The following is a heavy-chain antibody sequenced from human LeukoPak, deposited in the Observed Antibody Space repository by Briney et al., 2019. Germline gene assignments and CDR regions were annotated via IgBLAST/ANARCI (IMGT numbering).Heavy chain of an antibody. J-gene: IGHJ4*02. Sequence: ASVKVSCKASGYTFTGYYMHWVRQAPGQGLEWMGWINPNSGGTNYAQKFQGRVTMTRDTSANAAFMELSSLRPEDTAVYYCASAPYCTSNICYKFDYWGQGTLVIVSS. CDR3: ASAPYCTSNICYKFDY. V-gene: IGHV1-2*02. D-gene: IGHD2-2*01. CDR2: INPNSGGT. CDR1: GYTFTGYY.